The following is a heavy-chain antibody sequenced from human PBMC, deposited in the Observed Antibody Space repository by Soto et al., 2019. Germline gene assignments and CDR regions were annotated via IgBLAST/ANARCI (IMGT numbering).Heavy chain of an antibody. D-gene: IGHD5-12*01. Sequence: EVQLVESGGGLVQPGRSQRLSCAASGFTFDDYDMHWVRQATGKGMAWVSGISWNSGSIGYADSVKGRFTISRDNASKYPDMQRHGLRAEDTAVYSCAKDILATKRGAFDIWGQGTMVTVSS. CDR2: ISWNSGSI. CDR3: AKDILATKRGAFDI. V-gene: IGHV3-9*01. J-gene: IGHJ3*02. CDR1: GFTFDDYD.